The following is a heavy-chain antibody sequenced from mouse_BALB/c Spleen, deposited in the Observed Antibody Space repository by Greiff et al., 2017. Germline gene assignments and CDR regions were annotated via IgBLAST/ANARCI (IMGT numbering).Heavy chain of an antibody. V-gene: IGHV2-6-7*01. CDR1: GFSLTGYG. CDR3: ARDRGVRRTAWFAY. Sequence: VKLQESGPGLVAPSQSLSITCTVSGFSLTGYGVNWVRQPPGKGLEWLGMIWGDGSTDYNSALKSRLSISKDNSKSQVFLKMNSLQTDDTARYYCARDRGVRRTAWFAYWGQGTLVTVSA. CDR2: IWGDGST. D-gene: IGHD2-14*01. J-gene: IGHJ3*01.